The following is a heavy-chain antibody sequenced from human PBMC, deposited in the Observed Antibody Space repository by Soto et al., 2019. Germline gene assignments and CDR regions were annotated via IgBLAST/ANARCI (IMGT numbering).Heavy chain of an antibody. CDR2: IIPFHGVT. D-gene: IGHD3-10*01. CDR1: GGTFSPYT. Sequence: QVQLVQSGAEVKKPASSVKVSCKASGGTFSPYTINWVRQAPGQGLEWMGRIIPFHGVTNYAQKFQARVTITADNSTSTAYMELSGLRFEDTAMYYCTRDWEITVSTWSFGGFWGRGTLVTVSS. CDR3: TRDWEITVSTWSFGGF. V-gene: IGHV1-69*08. J-gene: IGHJ4*02.